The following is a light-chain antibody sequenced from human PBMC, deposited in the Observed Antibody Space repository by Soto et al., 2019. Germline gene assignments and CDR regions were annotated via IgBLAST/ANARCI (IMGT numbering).Light chain of an antibody. CDR2: DAS. Sequence: EIVLTQSPGTLSFSPGERATLSCRASQTVSSYLLWYQQKPGQAPRLLIYDASNRASGTPARFSGSGSETDFTLTISSLEPEDFAVYYCQHRMNWPLTFGQGTRLEIK. J-gene: IGKJ5*01. CDR1: QTVSSY. CDR3: QHRMNWPLT. V-gene: IGKV3-11*01.